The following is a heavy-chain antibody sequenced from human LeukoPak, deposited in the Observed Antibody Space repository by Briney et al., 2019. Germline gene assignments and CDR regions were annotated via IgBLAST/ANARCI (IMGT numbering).Heavy chain of an antibody. V-gene: IGHV3-30-3*01. CDR3: ARVPRGYCSGGSCYSSDY. CDR2: ISYDGSNK. D-gene: IGHD2-15*01. J-gene: IGHJ4*02. CDR1: GFTFSSYA. Sequence: GSLRLSCAASGFTFSSYAMHWVRQAPGKGLEWVAVISYDGSNKYYADSVKGRFTISRDNSKNTLYLQMNSLRAEDTAVYYCARVPRGYCSGGSCYSSDYWGQGTLVTVSS.